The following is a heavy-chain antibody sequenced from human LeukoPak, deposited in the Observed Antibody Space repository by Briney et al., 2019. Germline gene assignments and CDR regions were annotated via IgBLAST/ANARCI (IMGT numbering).Heavy chain of an antibody. CDR3: ARTAKYYDFWSGYYTNYYYMDV. Sequence: GASVKVSCKASGYTFTSYDINWVRQATGQGLEWMGWMNPNSGNTGYAQKFQGRVTITRNTFISTAYMELSSLRSEDTAVYYCARTAKYYDFWSGYYTNYYYMDVWGKGTTVTVSS. CDR2: MNPNSGNT. V-gene: IGHV1-8*03. J-gene: IGHJ6*03. D-gene: IGHD3-3*01. CDR1: GYTFTSYD.